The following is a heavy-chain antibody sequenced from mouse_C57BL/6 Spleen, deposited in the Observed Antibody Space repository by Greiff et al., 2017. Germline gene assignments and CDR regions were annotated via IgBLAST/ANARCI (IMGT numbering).Heavy chain of an antibody. V-gene: IGHV1-74*01. CDR3: ARENSNYGLYAMDY. D-gene: IGHD2-5*01. Sequence: QVHVKQPGAELVKPGASVKVSCKASGYTFTSYWMHWVKQRPGQGLEWIGRIHPSDSDTNYNQKFKGKATLTVDKSSSTAYMQLSSLTSEDSAVYYCARENSNYGLYAMDYWGQGTSVTVSS. J-gene: IGHJ4*01. CDR1: GYTFTSYW. CDR2: IHPSDSDT.